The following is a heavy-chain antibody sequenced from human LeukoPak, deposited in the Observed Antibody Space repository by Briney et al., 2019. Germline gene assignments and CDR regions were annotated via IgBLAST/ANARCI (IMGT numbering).Heavy chain of an antibody. V-gene: IGHV4-61*01. J-gene: IGHJ2*01. CDR2: IYSSGSA. CDR1: GDSVSRTSYYY. CDR3: ARESAFLYYDFWSGYPRCFDP. D-gene: IGHD3-3*01. Sequence: SETLSLTCLVSGDSVSRTSYYYWSWIRQPPGKGLEWIGNIYSSGSANYNPSLKSRVTISVDTSKNQFSLKLSSVTAADTAVYYCARESAFLYYDFWSGYPRCFDPWGRGTLVTVSS.